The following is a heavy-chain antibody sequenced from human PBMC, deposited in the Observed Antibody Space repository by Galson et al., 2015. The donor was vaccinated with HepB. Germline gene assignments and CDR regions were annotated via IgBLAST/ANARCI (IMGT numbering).Heavy chain of an antibody. Sequence: SLRLSCAASGFTFSSYSMNWVRQAPGKGLEWVSSISSSSSYIYYADSVKGRFTISRDNAKNSLYLQMNSLRAEDTAVYYCARDKSSRNPGIGYWGQGTLVTVSS. J-gene: IGHJ4*02. D-gene: IGHD1-14*01. V-gene: IGHV3-21*01. CDR2: ISSSSSYI. CDR1: GFTFSSYS. CDR3: ARDKSSRNPGIGY.